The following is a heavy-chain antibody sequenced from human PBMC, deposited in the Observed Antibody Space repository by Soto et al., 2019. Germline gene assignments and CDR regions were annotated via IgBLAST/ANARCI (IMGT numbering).Heavy chain of an antibody. CDR3: VRTSLVVAAATREDY. J-gene: IGHJ4*02. V-gene: IGHV3-74*01. CDR1: GFTFSSYW. D-gene: IGHD2-15*01. CDR2: IHSDGSST. Sequence: EVQLVESGGGLVQPGGSLRLSCAASGFTFSSYWMHWVRQAPGKGLVWVSRIHSDGSSTSYADSVKGRFTISRDNAKNTLYLQMNSLRVEDTAVYYCVRTSLVVAAATREDYWGQGTLVTVSS.